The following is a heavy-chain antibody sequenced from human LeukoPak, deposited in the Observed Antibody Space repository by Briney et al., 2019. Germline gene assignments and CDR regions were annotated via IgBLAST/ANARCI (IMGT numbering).Heavy chain of an antibody. CDR1: GFTFSDYY. D-gene: IGHD2-8*02. CDR3: ATGPSGYFFNY. J-gene: IGHJ4*02. V-gene: IGHV3-11*04. CDR2: ISSSGGTI. Sequence: SGGSLRLSCAASGFTFSDYYMTWIRQAPGKGPEWISYISSSGGTIFYADSVKGRFTISRDNAKNSVYLQMNSLRAEDTAVYYCATGPSGYFFNYWGQGTLVTVSS.